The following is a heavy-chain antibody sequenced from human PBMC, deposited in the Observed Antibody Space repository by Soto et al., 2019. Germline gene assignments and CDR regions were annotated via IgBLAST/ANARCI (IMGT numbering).Heavy chain of an antibody. D-gene: IGHD1-1*01. CDR3: VRDGTKTLRDWLDP. Sequence: SETLSLTCTVSGASISGFYWSWIRKSAGKGLEWIGRIYATGTTDYNPSLKSRVMMSVDTSKKQFSLKLRSVTAADTAVYYCVRDGTKTLRDWLDPCGQGLSVTVSS. J-gene: IGHJ5*02. CDR1: GASISGFY. CDR2: IYATGTT. V-gene: IGHV4-4*07.